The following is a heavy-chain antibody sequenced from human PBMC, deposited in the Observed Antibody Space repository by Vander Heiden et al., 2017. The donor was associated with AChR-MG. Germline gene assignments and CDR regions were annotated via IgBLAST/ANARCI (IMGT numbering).Heavy chain of an antibody. CDR3: AVDTLIVVIPAAIAYGMDV. Sequence: QVQVVQSGAEVRKPGASVRVSCKTSGYTLSSYHIHWVRQAPGQGLEWMGISNPSDETTSFAQKFQGRITVTTDTSTSTVYMELSSLRSEDTAVYYCAVDTLIVVIPAAIAYGMDVWGQGTTVTVSS. J-gene: IGHJ6*02. V-gene: IGHV1-46*03. CDR2: SNPSDETT. CDR1: GYTLSSYH. D-gene: IGHD2-2*01.